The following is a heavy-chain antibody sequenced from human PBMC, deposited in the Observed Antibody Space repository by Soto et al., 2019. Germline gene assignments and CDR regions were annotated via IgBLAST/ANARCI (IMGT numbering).Heavy chain of an antibody. Sequence: ASVXXSCKTSGYTFTXXDINWVRQAPGQGLEYMGWVSPENRNAGYAPQFRGRVSMTADTSINTVYLELTTLTYEDTAVYYCEVTTGYWGQGTMVTVSS. CDR1: GYTFTXXD. CDR2: VSPENRNA. J-gene: IGHJ4*02. V-gene: IGHV1-8*01. CDR3: EVTTGY. D-gene: IGHD4-17*01.